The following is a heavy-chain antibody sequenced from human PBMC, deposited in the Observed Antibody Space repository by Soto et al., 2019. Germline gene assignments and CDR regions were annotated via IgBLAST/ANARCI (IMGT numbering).Heavy chain of an antibody. J-gene: IGHJ4*02. CDR3: AWGDYDILTGLASLDY. D-gene: IGHD3-9*01. Sequence: SVKVSCKASGGTFSSYTISWVRQAPGQGLEWMGRIIPILGIANYAQKFQGRVTITADKSTSTAHMELSSLRSEDTAVYYCAWGDYDILTGLASLDYWGQGTLVTVSS. V-gene: IGHV1-69*02. CDR1: GGTFSSYT. CDR2: IIPILGIA.